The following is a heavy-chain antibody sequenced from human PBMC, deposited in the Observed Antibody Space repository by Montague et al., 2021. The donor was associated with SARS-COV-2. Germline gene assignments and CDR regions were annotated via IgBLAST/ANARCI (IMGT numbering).Heavy chain of an antibody. CDR3: ARVRDQLGWFDP. D-gene: IGHD7-27*01. J-gene: IGHJ5*02. CDR1: GGSTSSYY. CDR2: MSYSGTT. Sequence: SETLSLTCTVSGGSTSSYYWSWIRQPPGKGLEWIGCMSYSGTTNYNPSLRSRITMSIDTSKDQLSLKLSSLAAADAAVYYCARVRDQLGWFDPWGQGTLVTVSS. V-gene: IGHV4-59*01.